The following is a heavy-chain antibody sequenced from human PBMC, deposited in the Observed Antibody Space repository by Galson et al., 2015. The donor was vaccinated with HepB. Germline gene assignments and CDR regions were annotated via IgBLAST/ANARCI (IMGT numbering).Heavy chain of an antibody. CDR3: ARNQNGDRNFDY. J-gene: IGHJ4*02. CDR1: GFTFGDYA. CDR2: IYSDGSV. V-gene: IGHV3-66*02. Sequence: SLRLSCAASGFTFGDYAMSWFRQAPGKGLEWVSVIYSDGSVFYIDSVKGRFTISRDNSNNTVYLQMNSLTPEDTAVYYCARNQNGDRNFDYWGQGALVTVSS. D-gene: IGHD2-21*02.